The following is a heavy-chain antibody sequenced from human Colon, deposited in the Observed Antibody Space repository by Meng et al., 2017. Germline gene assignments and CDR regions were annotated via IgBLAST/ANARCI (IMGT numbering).Heavy chain of an antibody. J-gene: IGHJ4*02. CDR2: ISAYNGNT. CDR1: GYIFTTYG. Sequence: QVQLVQSGAEVKKPGASGKVSGKASGYIFTTYGISWVRQAPGEGLEWMGWISAYNGNTNSAQKFQDRVTMTTDTSTNTAYMELRSLRSDDTAMYYCARDRQWLGSDYWGQGTLVTVSS. CDR3: ARDRQWLGSDY. D-gene: IGHD6-19*01. V-gene: IGHV1-18*01.